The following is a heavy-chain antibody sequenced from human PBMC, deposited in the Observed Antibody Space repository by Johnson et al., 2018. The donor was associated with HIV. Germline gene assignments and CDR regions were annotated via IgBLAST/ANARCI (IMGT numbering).Heavy chain of an antibody. V-gene: IGHV3-11*04. CDR2: IRSSGSTI. D-gene: IGHD2-2*01. J-gene: IGHJ3*02. Sequence: QVLLVESGGGVVQPGGSLRLSCAASGFTFSDYYMSWIRKAPGTAMEWLSYIRSSGSTIYYAASVKGRFTISRDNAKNSLYRQMNSLRAEDTAVYYCAREGGAAAPDAFDIWGQGTMVTVSS. CDR1: GFTFSDYY. CDR3: AREGGAAAPDAFDI.